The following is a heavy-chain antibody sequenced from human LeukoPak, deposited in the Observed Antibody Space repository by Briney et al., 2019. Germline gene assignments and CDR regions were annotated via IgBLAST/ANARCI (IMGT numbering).Heavy chain of an antibody. CDR2: INHSGST. D-gene: IGHD2-2*01. J-gene: IGHJ6*03. V-gene: IGHV4-34*01. Sequence: PSETLSLTCAVYGGSFSGYYWSWIRQPPGKGLEWIGEINHSGSTNYNPSLKSRVTISIDTSKNQFSLKLSSVTAADTAVYYCARHGQYQLLPYYYHYYYMDVWGKGTTVTVSS. CDR1: GGSFSGYY. CDR3: ARHGQYQLLPYYYHYYYMDV.